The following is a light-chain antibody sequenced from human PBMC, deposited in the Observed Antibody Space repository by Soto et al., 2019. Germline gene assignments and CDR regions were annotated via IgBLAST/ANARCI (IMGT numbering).Light chain of an antibody. Sequence: DIQMTQSPPSLSASVGDRVTITCQASQAISNYLNWYQQKLGKAPKLLIYDASNLETGVPSRFSGSGSVTHLTFTITSLQPEDSATYYCQHFDNLPLSFGPGTKVHIK. V-gene: IGKV1-33*01. CDR3: QHFDNLPLS. CDR2: DAS. J-gene: IGKJ3*01. CDR1: QAISNY.